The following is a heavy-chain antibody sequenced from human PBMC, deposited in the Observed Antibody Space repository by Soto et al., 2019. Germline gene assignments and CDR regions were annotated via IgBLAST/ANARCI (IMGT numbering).Heavy chain of an antibody. CDR1: GYSFTSYW. CDR2: IYPGDSDT. D-gene: IGHD3-3*01. Sequence: GESLKISCKGSGYSFTSYWIGWVRQMPGKGLEWMGIIYPGDSDTRDSPSFQGQVTISADKSISTAYLQWSSLKASDTAMYYCARRFLEWLSPGPNWYFDLWGRGTLVTVSS. V-gene: IGHV5-51*01. CDR3: ARRFLEWLSPGPNWYFDL. J-gene: IGHJ2*01.